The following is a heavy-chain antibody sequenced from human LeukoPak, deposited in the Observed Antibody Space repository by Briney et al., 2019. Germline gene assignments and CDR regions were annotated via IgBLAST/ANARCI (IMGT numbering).Heavy chain of an antibody. CDR3: ARLGGWFTTPEYYFDY. V-gene: IGHV1-18*04. CDR2: ISAYNGNT. J-gene: IGHJ4*02. D-gene: IGHD6-19*01. CDR1: GYTFTGYY. Sequence: RRASVKVSCKASGYTFTGYYMHWVRQAPGQGLEWMGWISAYNGNTNYAQKLQGRVTMTTDTSTSTAYMELRSLRSDDTAVYYCARLGGWFTTPEYYFDYWGQGTLVTVSS.